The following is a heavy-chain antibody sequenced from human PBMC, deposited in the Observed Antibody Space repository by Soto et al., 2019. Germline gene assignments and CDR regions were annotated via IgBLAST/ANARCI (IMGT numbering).Heavy chain of an antibody. V-gene: IGHV3-13*01. CDR3: ARGFGIANRPTPRDDTFDI. CDR1: GFTFSSYS. D-gene: IGHD3-3*01. Sequence: PGGSLRLSCAASGFTFSSYSMNWVRQPTGKGLEWVSAIGTLHDTFYSDSVKGRLTISRENAKNSLYLHMNSLRAGDTAVYYCARGFGIANRPTPRDDTFDILGPGTVVTVSS. CDR2: IGTLHDT. J-gene: IGHJ3*02.